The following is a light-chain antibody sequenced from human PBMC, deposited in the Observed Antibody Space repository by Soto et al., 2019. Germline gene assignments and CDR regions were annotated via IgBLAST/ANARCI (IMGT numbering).Light chain of an antibody. Sequence: DFEVTQCPSSLSASVGDRVTITCGANQSISRYFNWYQQKPGKAPKLLIYAASALESGVPSRFSGSGSGTDFTLTISSLQPGDFATYYCQQSYSTPWTFGQGTNVDIK. CDR3: QQSYSTPWT. V-gene: IGKV1-39*01. CDR2: AAS. CDR1: QSISRY. J-gene: IGKJ1*01.